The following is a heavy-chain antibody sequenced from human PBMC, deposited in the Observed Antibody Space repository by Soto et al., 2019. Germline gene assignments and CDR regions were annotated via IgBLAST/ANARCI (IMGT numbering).Heavy chain of an antibody. CDR1: GFTFSSYS. CDR3: ASPSPYGSGSPTDY. CDR2: ISSSSSCI. V-gene: IGHV3-21*01. Sequence: GESLKISCAASGFTFSSYSMNWVRQAPGKGLEWVSSISSSSSCIYYADSVKGRFTISRDNAKNSLYLQMNSLRAEDTAVYYCASPSPYGSGSPTDYWGQGTLVTVSS. J-gene: IGHJ4*02. D-gene: IGHD3-10*01.